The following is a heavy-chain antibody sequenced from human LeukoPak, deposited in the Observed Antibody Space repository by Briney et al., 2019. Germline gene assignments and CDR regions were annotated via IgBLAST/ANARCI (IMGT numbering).Heavy chain of an antibody. V-gene: IGHV3-21*01. Sequence: GGSLRLSCAASGFTFRSYSMNWVRQAPGKGLEWVSSISSSSSDIYYAASVKGRFTISRDNAKNSLYLQMNSLRAEDTAVYYCAKSRYYDTSEDFDYWGQGTLVTVSS. D-gene: IGHD3-22*01. CDR1: GFTFRSYS. J-gene: IGHJ4*02. CDR2: ISSSSSDI. CDR3: AKSRYYDTSEDFDY.